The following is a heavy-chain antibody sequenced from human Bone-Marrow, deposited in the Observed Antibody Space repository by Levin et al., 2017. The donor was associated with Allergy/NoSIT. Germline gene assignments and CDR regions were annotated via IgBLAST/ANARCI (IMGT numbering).Heavy chain of an antibody. CDR1: GFTFSTFL. CDR3: ARNAFLGGVGWDYNYMDV. Sequence: QSGGSLRLSCAASGFTFSTFLMSWVRQAPGKGLEWVADIKQDGSEKYYVDSVKGRFTISRDNAENSLHLQMSSLRVEDTAVYYCARNAFLGGVGWDYNYMDVWGKGTTVTVSS. J-gene: IGHJ6*03. D-gene: IGHD3-16*01. CDR2: IKQDGSEK. V-gene: IGHV3-7*03.